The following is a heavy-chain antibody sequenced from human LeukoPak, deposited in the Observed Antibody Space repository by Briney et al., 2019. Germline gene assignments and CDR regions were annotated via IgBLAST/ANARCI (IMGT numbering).Heavy chain of an antibody. D-gene: IGHD1-26*01. Sequence: SETLSLTCTVSGCSISSYYWSWIRPPPGKGLEWIGYIYYSGSINYNPSLKSRVTISVDTSKNQCSLKLTSVTAADTAVYYCARGSGSYSYWGQGTLVTVSS. V-gene: IGHV4-59*01. CDR1: GCSISSYY. CDR2: IYYSGSI. CDR3: ARGSGSYSY. J-gene: IGHJ4*02.